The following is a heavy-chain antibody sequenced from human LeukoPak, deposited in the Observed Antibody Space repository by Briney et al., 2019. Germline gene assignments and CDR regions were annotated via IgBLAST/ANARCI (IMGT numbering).Heavy chain of an antibody. CDR2: IWYNGSKK. Sequence: GGSLRLSCAASGFTFSSYGMHWVRQAPGKGLGWVAVIWYNGSKKSYADSGKGRFTTPADNSKNTLYLQMNSLRAENTAVYYCASLTVTNDEFDYWGQGTLVTVSS. CDR1: GFTFSSYG. V-gene: IGHV3-33*01. D-gene: IGHD4-11*01. CDR3: ASLTVTNDEFDY. J-gene: IGHJ4*02.